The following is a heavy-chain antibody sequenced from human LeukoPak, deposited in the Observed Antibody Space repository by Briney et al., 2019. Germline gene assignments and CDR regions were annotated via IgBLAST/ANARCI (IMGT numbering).Heavy chain of an antibody. CDR2: IYYSGST. J-gene: IGHJ4*02. D-gene: IGHD5-12*01. V-gene: IGHV4-59*01. CDR1: GGSISPYY. CDR3: ARSKWLLDK. Sequence: PSETLSLTCTVSGGSISPYYWSWIRQPPGKGLEWIGYIYYSGSTNYSPSLKSRVTISLDTSKNQFSLKLSSVTAADTAVYYCARSKWLLDKWGQGTLVTVSS.